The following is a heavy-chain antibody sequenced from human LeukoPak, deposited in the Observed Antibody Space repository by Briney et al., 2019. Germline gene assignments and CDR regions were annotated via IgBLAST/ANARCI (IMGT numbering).Heavy chain of an antibody. D-gene: IGHD3-10*01. J-gene: IGHJ4*02. CDR2: ISSSGSTI. CDR1: GFTFSDYY. Sequence: GGSLRLSCAASGFTFSDYYMSWIRQAPGKGLEWVSYISSSGSTIYYADSVKGRFTISRDNAKNSLYLQVNSLRAEDTAVYYCARVTLLWFGELYFDYWGQGTLVTVSS. CDR3: ARVTLLWFGELYFDY. V-gene: IGHV3-11*04.